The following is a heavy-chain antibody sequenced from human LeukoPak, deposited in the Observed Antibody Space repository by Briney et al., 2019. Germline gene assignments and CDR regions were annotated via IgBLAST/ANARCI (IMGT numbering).Heavy chain of an antibody. J-gene: IGHJ4*02. CDR2: IHSDGKT. CDR3: ANSASYSSSWV. V-gene: IGHV3-53*01. Sequence: GGSLRLSCAVSGFTVSNNYMSWVRQAPGKGLEWVSVIHSDGKTYYADSVKGRFTISRDNSKNTLYLQMNSLRAEDTAVYYCANSASYSSSWVWGQGTLVTVSS. CDR1: GFTVSNNY. D-gene: IGHD6-13*01.